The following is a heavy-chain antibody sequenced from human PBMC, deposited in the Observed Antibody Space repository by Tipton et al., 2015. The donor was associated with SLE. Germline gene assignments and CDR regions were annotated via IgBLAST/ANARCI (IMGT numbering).Heavy chain of an antibody. V-gene: IGHV3-7*01. CDR2: IKQDGSEK. Sequence: SLRLSCAASGFTFSSYWMSWVRQAPGKGLEWVANIKQDGSEKYYVDSVKGRFTISRDNAKNSLYLQMNSLRAEGTAVYYCARGEVNYYDSSGYDYWGQGTLVTVSS. D-gene: IGHD3-22*01. CDR3: ARGEVNYYDSSGYDY. CDR1: GFTFSSYW. J-gene: IGHJ4*02.